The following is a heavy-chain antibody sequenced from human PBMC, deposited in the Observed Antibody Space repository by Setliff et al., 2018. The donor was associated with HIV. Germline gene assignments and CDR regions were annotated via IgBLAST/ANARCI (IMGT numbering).Heavy chain of an antibody. V-gene: IGHV4-39*01. Sequence: PSETLSLTCTVSGGSISSSSYYWGWIRQPPGKGLEWIGSIFYSGNTYYNPSLKSRLTISVDTSKNQFSLKLSSVTAADTAVYYCARPNWFGDLSSGNGFDPWGPGTLVTVSS. D-gene: IGHD3-10*01. J-gene: IGHJ5*02. CDR2: IFYSGNT. CDR1: GGSISSSSYY. CDR3: ARPNWFGDLSSGNGFDP.